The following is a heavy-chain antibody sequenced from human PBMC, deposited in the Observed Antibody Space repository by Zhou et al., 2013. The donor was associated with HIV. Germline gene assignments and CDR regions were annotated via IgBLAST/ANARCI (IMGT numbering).Heavy chain of an antibody. D-gene: IGHD2-21*02. CDR2: ISAYNGKT. V-gene: IGHV1-18*01. CDR3: ARWAVAVTAHNYGMDV. J-gene: IGHJ6*02. Sequence: QVQLVQSGAEVKKPGASVKVSCKASGYIFTSYGISWVRQAPGQGLEWMGWISAYNGKTNYAQKLQGRVTMTTDKSTSTAYMELRSLRSDDTAVYYCARWAVAVTAHNYGMDVWGQGPRSPSP. CDR1: GYIFTSYG.